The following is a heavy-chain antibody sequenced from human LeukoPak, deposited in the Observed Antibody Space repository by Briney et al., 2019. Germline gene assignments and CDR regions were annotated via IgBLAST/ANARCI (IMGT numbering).Heavy chain of an antibody. CDR1: GFTFSTYE. D-gene: IGHD6-6*01. J-gene: IGHJ4*02. Sequence: GGSLRLSCVASGFTFSTYEMNWVRQAPGKGLEWVSYISSSGNTIYYADSVKGRFTISRDNAKNPLYLQVNSLRAEGTAVYYCARVQRGQLVEFDSWGQGTLVTVSS. V-gene: IGHV3-48*03. CDR2: ISSSGNTI. CDR3: ARVQRGQLVEFDS.